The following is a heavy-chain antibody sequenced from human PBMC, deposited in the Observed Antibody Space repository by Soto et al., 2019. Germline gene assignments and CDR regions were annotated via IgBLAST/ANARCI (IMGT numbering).Heavy chain of an antibody. CDR2: ISIDGINI. CDR3: ARGGTHWYFNF. J-gene: IGHJ4*02. CDR1: GFTFSNSV. D-gene: IGHD3-16*01. Sequence: QVHLVESGGDVVQPGRSLRLSCAASGFTFSNSVIHWVRQAPGKGLEWVAVISIDGINIYYADSVKGRFTISRDNSKNTLYLQMNSLRAEDTAVYYCARGGTHWYFNFWGQGTLVTVSS. V-gene: IGHV3-30*01.